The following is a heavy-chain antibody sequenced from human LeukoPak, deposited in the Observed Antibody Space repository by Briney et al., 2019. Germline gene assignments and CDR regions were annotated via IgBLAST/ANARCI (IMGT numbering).Heavy chain of an antibody. CDR3: ARWLRYGYYFDY. V-gene: IGHV4-61*01. J-gene: IGHJ4*02. CDR1: GGSVSSGSYY. Sequence: SETLSLTCTVSGGSVSSGSYYWSWIRQPPGKGLEWIGYIYYSGSTNYNPSLKSRVTISVDTSKNQFSLKLSSVTAADTAVYCCARWLRYGYYFDYWGQGTLVTVSS. CDR2: IYYSGST. D-gene: IGHD5-12*01.